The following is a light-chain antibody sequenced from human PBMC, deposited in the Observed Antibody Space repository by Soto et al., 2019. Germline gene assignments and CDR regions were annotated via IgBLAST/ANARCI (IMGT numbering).Light chain of an antibody. CDR3: SSYTVSSTWV. CDR2: DVT. CDR1: SSDVGGYNY. Sequence: QSALTQPASVSGSPGQSITISCTGTSSDVGGYNYVSWYQQHPGQAPKLIIYDVTNRPSGVSSRFSGSKSGNTASLTISGLQAEDEADYYCSSYTVSSTWVFGGGTKLTVL. J-gene: IGLJ3*02. V-gene: IGLV2-14*01.